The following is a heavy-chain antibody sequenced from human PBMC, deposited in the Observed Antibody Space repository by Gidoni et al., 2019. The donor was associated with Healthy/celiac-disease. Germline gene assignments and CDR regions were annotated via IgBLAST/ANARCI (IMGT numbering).Heavy chain of an antibody. CDR3: AHRPGYCSSTSCGSHTPGEGKYYFDY. Sequence: GVGVGWIRQPPGKALEWLALIYWDDDKRYSPSLKSRLTITKDTSKNQVVLTMTNMDPVDTATYYCAHRPGYCSSTSCGSHTPGEGKYYFDYWGQGTLVTVSS. D-gene: IGHD2-2*01. CDR2: IYWDDDK. J-gene: IGHJ4*02. CDR1: GVG. V-gene: IGHV2-5*02.